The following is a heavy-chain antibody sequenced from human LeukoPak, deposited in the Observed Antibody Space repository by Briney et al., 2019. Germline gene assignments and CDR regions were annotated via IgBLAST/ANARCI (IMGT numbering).Heavy chain of an antibody. Sequence: GGSLRLSGAASGFSFSNHGIHWVRQAPGKGLEWVSLIWYDGSNKYYADSVKGRFTISRDDSKNTVYLQMNSLRAEDTSVYYCARDGEYCSAGCTSHSYSYGLDVWGQGTTVTVSS. J-gene: IGHJ6*02. V-gene: IGHV3-33*01. D-gene: IGHD2-15*01. CDR1: GFSFSNHG. CDR2: IWYDGSNK. CDR3: ARDGEYCSAGCTSHSYSYGLDV.